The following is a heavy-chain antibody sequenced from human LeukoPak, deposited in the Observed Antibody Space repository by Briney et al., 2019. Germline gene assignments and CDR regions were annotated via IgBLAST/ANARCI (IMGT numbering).Heavy chain of an antibody. V-gene: IGHV1-24*01. D-gene: IGHD3-22*01. J-gene: IGHJ4*02. CDR2: FDPEDGET. Sequence: ASVKVSFKVSGYTLTELSMHWVRQAPGKGREWMGGFDPEDGETIYAQKFQGRVTMTEDTSTDTAYMELSSLRSEDTAVYYCATVGYYYDSSGYSYYFDYWGQGTLVTVSS. CDR1: GYTLTELS. CDR3: ATVGYYYDSSGYSYYFDY.